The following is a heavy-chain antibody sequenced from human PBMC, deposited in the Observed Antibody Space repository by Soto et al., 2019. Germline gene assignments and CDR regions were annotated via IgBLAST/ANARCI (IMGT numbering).Heavy chain of an antibody. V-gene: IGHV4-30-4*01. CDR3: ASAGYSSSWAPGYYYYYGMDV. D-gene: IGHD6-13*01. CDR2: IYYSGST. J-gene: IGHJ6*02. CDR1: GGSISSGDYY. Sequence: PSETLSLTCTVSGGSISSGDYYWSWIRQPPGKGLEWIGYIYYSGSTYYNPSLKSRVTISVDTSKNQFSLKLSSVTAADTAVYYCASAGYSSSWAPGYYYYYGMDVWGQGTTVTVSS.